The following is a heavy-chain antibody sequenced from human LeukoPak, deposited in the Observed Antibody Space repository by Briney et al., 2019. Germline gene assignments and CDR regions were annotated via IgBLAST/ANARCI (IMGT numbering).Heavy chain of an antibody. Sequence: PGGSLRLSCAASGFTVSSNYMTWVRQAPGQGLEWVSGISAGGTRYDADSVRGRFTISRDSSKNTLYLHMSSLRAEDTALYYCAKAGGLAMEYFQHWGQGTLVTVSS. D-gene: IGHD6-19*01. CDR3: AKAGGLAMEYFQH. J-gene: IGHJ1*01. CDR2: ISAGGTR. CDR1: GFTVSSNY. V-gene: IGHV3-53*01.